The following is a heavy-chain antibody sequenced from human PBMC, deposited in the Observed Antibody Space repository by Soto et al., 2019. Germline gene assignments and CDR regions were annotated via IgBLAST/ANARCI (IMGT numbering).Heavy chain of an antibody. D-gene: IGHD1-1*01. CDR1: GFTFSSYS. CDR3: ARVRDGYNWGGDAFDI. CDR2: ISSSSSYI. Sequence: EVQLVESGGGLVKPGGSLRLSCAASGFTFSSYSMNWVRQAPGKGLEWVSSISSSSSYIYYADSVKGRFTISRDNAKNSLYLKMNSLRAEDTAVYYCARVRDGYNWGGDAFDIWGQGTMVTVSS. J-gene: IGHJ3*02. V-gene: IGHV3-21*01.